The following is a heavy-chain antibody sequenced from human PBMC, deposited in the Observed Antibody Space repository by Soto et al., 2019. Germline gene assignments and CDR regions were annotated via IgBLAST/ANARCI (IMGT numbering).Heavy chain of an antibody. J-gene: IGHJ6*02. V-gene: IGHV1-69*12. CDR3: GREVRGITFLSYGMDV. Sequence: QVQLVQSGAEVKKPGSSVKVSCKASGGTFSSYAISWVRQAPGQGLEWMGGIIPIFGPANYAQEFQGRVTITADESTSTAYMELSSLRSEDTSVYYCGREVRGITFLSYGMDVWGQGATVTVSS. D-gene: IGHD3-16*01. CDR2: IIPIFGPA. CDR1: GGTFSSYA.